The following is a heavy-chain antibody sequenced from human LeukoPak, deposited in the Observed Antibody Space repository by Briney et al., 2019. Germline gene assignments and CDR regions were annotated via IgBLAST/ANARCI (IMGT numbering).Heavy chain of an antibody. CDR1: GGSTSSGGYY. D-gene: IGHD5-12*01. CDR2: IYHSGST. Sequence: SETLSLTCTVSGGSTSSGGYYWSWIRQPPGKGLEWIGYIYHSGSTYYNPSLKSRVTISIDRSKNQFSLKLSSVTAADTAVYYCARGEDSGYDLNAFDIWGQGTMVTVSS. J-gene: IGHJ3*02. V-gene: IGHV4-30-2*01. CDR3: ARGEDSGYDLNAFDI.